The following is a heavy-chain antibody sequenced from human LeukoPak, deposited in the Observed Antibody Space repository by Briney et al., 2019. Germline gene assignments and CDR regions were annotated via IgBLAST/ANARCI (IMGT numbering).Heavy chain of an antibody. CDR2: ISGSGGST. CDR1: GFTFSSYA. Sequence: PGGSLRLSCAASGFTFSSYAMSWVRQAPGKGLEWVSAISGSGGSTYYADSVKGRFTISRDNSKNTLYLQMNSLRAEDTAVYYCAKDSSRYYDSSGYYLGVYYFDYWGQGTLVTVSS. D-gene: IGHD3-22*01. CDR3: AKDSSRYYDSSGYYLGVYYFDY. J-gene: IGHJ4*02. V-gene: IGHV3-23*01.